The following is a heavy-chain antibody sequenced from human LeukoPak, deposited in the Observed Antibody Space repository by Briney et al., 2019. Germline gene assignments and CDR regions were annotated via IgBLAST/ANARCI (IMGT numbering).Heavy chain of an antibody. CDR3: ARDSGNYYASDY. Sequence: SLXLSXAASGFTFSSYWMHWVRQAPGKXLVWVSRINTDGSSTNYADSVKGRFTISRDNAKNTLYLQMNSLRAEDTAVYYCARDSGNYYASDYWGQGTLVTVSS. CDR2: INTDGSST. J-gene: IGHJ4*02. CDR1: GFTFSSYW. V-gene: IGHV3-74*01. D-gene: IGHD1-26*01.